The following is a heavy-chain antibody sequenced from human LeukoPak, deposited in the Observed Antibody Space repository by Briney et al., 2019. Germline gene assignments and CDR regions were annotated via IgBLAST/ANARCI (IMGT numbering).Heavy chain of an antibody. CDR3: ARGTAVPGFDY. D-gene: IGHD1-1*01. Sequence: PAGGSLRLSCAASGFTFDDYEMSWVRQAPGKGLEWVAGINWNGGRKGYADSVKGRFTISRDNAKNSLYLEMNSLRAEDTAVYYCARGTAVPGFDYLGQRTLLTVSS. J-gene: IGHJ4*02. CDR2: INWNGGRK. CDR1: GFTFDDYE. V-gene: IGHV3-20*04.